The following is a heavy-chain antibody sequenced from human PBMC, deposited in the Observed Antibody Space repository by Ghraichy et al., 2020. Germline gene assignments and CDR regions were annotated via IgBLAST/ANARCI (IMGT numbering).Heavy chain of an antibody. J-gene: IGHJ6*02. Sequence: ASVKVSCKASGYTFTGYYMHWVRQAPGQGLEWMGWINPNSGGTNYAQKFQGRVTMTRDTSISTAYMELSRLRSDDTAVYYCARGRDIVLMVSEDGMDVWGQGTTVTVSS. V-gene: IGHV1-2*02. CDR3: ARGRDIVLMVSEDGMDV. CDR1: GYTFTGYY. D-gene: IGHD2-8*01. CDR2: INPNSGGT.